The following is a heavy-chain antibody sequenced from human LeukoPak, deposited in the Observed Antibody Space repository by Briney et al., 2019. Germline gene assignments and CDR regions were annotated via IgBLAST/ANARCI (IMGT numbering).Heavy chain of an antibody. CDR1: GFTFSNAW. V-gene: IGHV3-15*01. D-gene: IGHD2-2*01. Sequence: GGSLRLSCAASGFTFSNAWMSWVRQAPGKGLEWVGRIKSKTDGGTTDYSAPVKGRFTISRDDSKNTLYLQMNRLTTEDTAVNYCTTDWVVVLPTAISWTEDYYYIDAWGKGNPVTVSS. J-gene: IGHJ6*03. CDR2: IKSKTDGGTT. CDR3: TTDWVVVLPTAISWTEDYYYIDA.